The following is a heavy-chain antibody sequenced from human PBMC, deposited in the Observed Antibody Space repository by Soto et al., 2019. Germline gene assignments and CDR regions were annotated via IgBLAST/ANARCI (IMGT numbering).Heavy chain of an antibody. CDR3: AKSQEIGTHFFDS. V-gene: IGHV3-74*01. CDR1: GFNFRNHW. D-gene: IGHD6-13*01. J-gene: IGHJ4*02. CDR2: ITSDGKSK. Sequence: GGPMRRSRAASGFNFRNHWMHWVRQRPAEGLVWVSRITSDGKSKAYAESVKGRFAISRDNAKNSLSLQMNSLRAGDMAVYFCAKSQEIGTHFFDSWGQGTQVTVSS.